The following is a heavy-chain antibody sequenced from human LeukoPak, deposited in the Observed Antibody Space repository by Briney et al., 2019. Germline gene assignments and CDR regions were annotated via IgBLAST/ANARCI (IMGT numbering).Heavy chain of an antibody. CDR1: GYTFTSYA. V-gene: IGHV1-2*02. CDR3: ARGAYDSSGYKLRNWFDP. J-gene: IGHJ5*02. CDR2: INPNSGGT. D-gene: IGHD3-22*01. Sequence: ASVKVSCKASGYTFTSYAINWVRQATGQGLEWMGWINPNSGGTNYAQKFQGRVTMTRDTSISTAYMELSRLRSDDTAVYYCARGAYDSSGYKLRNWFDPWGQGTLVTVSS.